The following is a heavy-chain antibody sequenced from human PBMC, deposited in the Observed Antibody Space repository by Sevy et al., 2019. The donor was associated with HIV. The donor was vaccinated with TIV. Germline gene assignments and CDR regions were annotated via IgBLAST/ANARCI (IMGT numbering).Heavy chain of an antibody. V-gene: IGHV4-39*01. CDR3: AGHEHRLGYYSSSSGFYFQH. CDR2: IYYSWST. Sequence: SETLSLTCTVSGGSISSSSYYWGWIRQPPGKGLEWIGSIYYSWSTYYNPSLKSRVTISVDTSKNQFSLKLSSVTAADTAVYYCAGHEHRLGYYSSSSGFYFQHWGQGTLVTVSS. D-gene: IGHD6-6*01. J-gene: IGHJ1*01. CDR1: GGSISSSSYY.